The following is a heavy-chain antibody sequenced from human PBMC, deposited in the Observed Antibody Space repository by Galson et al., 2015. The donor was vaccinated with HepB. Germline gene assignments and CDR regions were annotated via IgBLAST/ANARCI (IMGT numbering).Heavy chain of an antibody. J-gene: IGHJ4*02. D-gene: IGHD3-10*01. V-gene: IGHV3-48*02. CDR1: GFTFRSYS. CDR2: ISSSSSTI. Sequence: LRLSCAASGFTFRSYSMNWVRQAPGKGLEWVSYISSSSSTIYYADSVKGRFTISRDNAKNSLYLQMNSLRDEDTAVYYCARAPLRRVLLWFGAPLDYWGQGTLVTVSS. CDR3: ARAPLRRVLLWFGAPLDY.